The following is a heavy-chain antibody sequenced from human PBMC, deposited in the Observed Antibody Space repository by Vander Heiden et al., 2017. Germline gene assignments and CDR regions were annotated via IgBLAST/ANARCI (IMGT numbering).Heavy chain of an antibody. J-gene: IGHJ5*02. Sequence: EVQLLESGGGLVQPGGSLRLSCAASGFTFSSYAMIWVRQAPGKGLEWLSVASSNGFSTYYAEVAKGRFTISRDNSKNTLYLQMNSLRAEDTAVYYCARDDRNTGWVDLWGQGTLVTVSS. V-gene: IGHV3-23*01. CDR2: ASSNGFST. CDR3: ARDDRNTGWVDL. D-gene: IGHD1-1*01. CDR1: GFTFSSYA.